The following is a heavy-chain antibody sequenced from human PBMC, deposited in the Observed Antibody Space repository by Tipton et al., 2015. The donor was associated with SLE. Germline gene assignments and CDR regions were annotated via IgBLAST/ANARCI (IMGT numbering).Heavy chain of an antibody. CDR3: ARLPLGGDFDY. CDR2: INHSGST. J-gene: IGHJ4*02. CDR1: GGSFSGYY. Sequence: TLSLTCAVYGGSFSGYYWSWIRQPPGKGLEWIGEINHSGSTNYNPSLKSQVTISVDTSKNQFSLKLSSVTAADTAVYYCARLPLGGDFDYWGQGTLVTVSS. D-gene: IGHD3-16*01. V-gene: IGHV4-34*01.